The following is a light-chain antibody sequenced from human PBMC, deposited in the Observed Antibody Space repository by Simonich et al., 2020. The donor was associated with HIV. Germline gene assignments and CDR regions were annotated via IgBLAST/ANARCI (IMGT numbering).Light chain of an antibody. CDR2: EVS. J-gene: IGKJ1*01. V-gene: IGKV2-29*03. CDR1: QSLLHSDGKTY. Sequence: DIVLTQTPLSLSVTPGQPASISCKSSQSLLHSDGKTYLYWYLQKPGQSPQLLMYEVSNRFSGVPDRFSGSGSGTDFTLKISRVEAEDVGVYYCMQALQTPRTFGQGTKVEIK. CDR3: MQALQTPRT.